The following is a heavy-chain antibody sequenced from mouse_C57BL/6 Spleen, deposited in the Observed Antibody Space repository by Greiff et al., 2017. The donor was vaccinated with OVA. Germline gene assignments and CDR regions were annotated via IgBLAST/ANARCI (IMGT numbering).Heavy chain of an antibody. CDR1: GFTFSSYT. D-gene: IGHD2-2*01. CDR3: ARHASGYDDVAWFAY. J-gene: IGHJ3*01. CDR2: ISGGGGNT. Sequence: EVQRVESGGGLVKPGGSLKLSCAASGFTFSSYTMSWVRQTPEKRLEWVATISGGGGNTYYPDSVKGRFTISRDNAKNTLYLQMSSLRSEDTALYYCARHASGYDDVAWFAYWGQGTLVTVSA. V-gene: IGHV5-9*01.